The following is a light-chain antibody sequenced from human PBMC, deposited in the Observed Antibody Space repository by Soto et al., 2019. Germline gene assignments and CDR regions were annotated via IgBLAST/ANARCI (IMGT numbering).Light chain of an antibody. J-gene: IGKJ5*01. Sequence: EIVLTQSPAILSLSPGERATLSCRASQSVSSYLTWYQQKPGQAPSLLIYAASNRATGIPARFSGSGSGTDFTLTISSLQSADFAVYYCQQYNNWPQDTFGQGTRLEIK. CDR1: QSVSSY. CDR3: QQYNNWPQDT. V-gene: IGKV3-11*01. CDR2: AAS.